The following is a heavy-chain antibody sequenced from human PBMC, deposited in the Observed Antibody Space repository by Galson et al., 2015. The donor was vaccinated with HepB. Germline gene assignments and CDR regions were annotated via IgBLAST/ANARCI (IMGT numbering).Heavy chain of an antibody. J-gene: IGHJ6*02. CDR2: TYYRSKWYN. CDR1: GDSVSSTSAA. CDR3: ARGIAAAGIDYYYYGMDV. V-gene: IGHV6-1*01. D-gene: IGHD6-13*01. Sequence: CAISGDSVSSTSAAWNWIKQSPSRGLEWLGRTYYRSKWYNDYAVSVKSRITIDPDTSKNQFSLQLNSVTPEDTAVYYCARGIAAAGIDYYYYGMDVWGQGTTVTVSS.